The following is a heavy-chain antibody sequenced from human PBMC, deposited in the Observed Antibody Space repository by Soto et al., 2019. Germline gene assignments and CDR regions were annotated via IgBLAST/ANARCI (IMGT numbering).Heavy chain of an antibody. Sequence: QVQLVQSGAEVKKPGSSVKVSCKASGGPFSSYAISWVRQAPGQGLEWMGGIIPIFGTANYAQQLQGRVTNTADEDTSTAYMELSSLRSEDTAVYYCETVPPLGSSVLSYDYYGMDVWGQGTTVTVSS. CDR1: GGPFSSYA. J-gene: IGHJ6*02. V-gene: IGHV1-69*01. CDR2: IIPIFGTA. D-gene: IGHD6-6*01. CDR3: ETVPPLGSSVLSYDYYGMDV.